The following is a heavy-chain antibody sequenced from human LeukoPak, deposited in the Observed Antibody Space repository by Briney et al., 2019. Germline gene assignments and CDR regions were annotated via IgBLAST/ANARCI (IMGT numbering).Heavy chain of an antibody. CDR1: GFTFVRSW. Sequence: PGGPLRLSCGVSGFTFVRSWIASARQPPTSGLEFGATIKEEGRTRNHVDSVQGPFPITRDNAKTPRYLHINSLRTGATVWYHCARGVGIYCDYWGQGTRVSVSS. CDR3: ARGVGIYCDY. J-gene: IGHJ4*02. D-gene: IGHD2-15*01. V-gene: IGHV3-7*03. CDR2: IKEEGRTR.